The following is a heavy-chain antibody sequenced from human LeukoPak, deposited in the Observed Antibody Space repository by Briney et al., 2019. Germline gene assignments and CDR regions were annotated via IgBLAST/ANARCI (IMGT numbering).Heavy chain of an antibody. D-gene: IGHD6-19*01. V-gene: IGHV4-4*07. J-gene: IGHJ4*02. CDR1: GGSISNYY. Sequence: SETLSLTCTVSGGSISNYYWSWIRQPAGKRLEWIGHISTSGSTNYNPSLKSRVTISIDNSNSQFSLKMTSATAADTAVYFCARDRGVTVPGRRLDYWGQGTLVTVSS. CDR3: ARDRGVTVPGRRLDY. CDR2: ISTSGST.